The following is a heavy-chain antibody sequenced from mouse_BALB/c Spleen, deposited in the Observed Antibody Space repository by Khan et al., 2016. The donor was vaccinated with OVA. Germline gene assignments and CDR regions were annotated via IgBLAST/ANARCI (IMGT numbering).Heavy chain of an antibody. CDR1: GYSFTTYY. V-gene: IGHV1S135*01. Sequence: EVQLQQSGPELMKPGALVNISCKASGYSFTTYYIHWVKQSRGKSLEWIGYIDPFSTGTDYNQKFKGQATLTVDKSSNAAYMHLSSLTSEDSAVYYCARGTCDYWGQGTLVTVSA. CDR2: IDPFSTGT. J-gene: IGHJ3*01. D-gene: IGHD3-3*01. CDR3: ARGTCDY.